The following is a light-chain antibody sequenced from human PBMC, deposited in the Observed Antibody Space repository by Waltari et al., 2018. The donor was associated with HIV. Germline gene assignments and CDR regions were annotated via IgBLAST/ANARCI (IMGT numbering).Light chain of an antibody. Sequence: QSALTQPASVSGSPGQSHTISCTGTSSDVGGYKYVSWYQPPPGKAPKLMISEVSNRPSGVSNRFSGSKSGNTASLTISGLQVEDEADYYCSSYSSSITLYVVFGGGTKLTVL. CDR2: EVS. CDR3: SSYSSSITLYVV. CDR1: SSDVGGYKY. V-gene: IGLV2-14*01. J-gene: IGLJ2*01.